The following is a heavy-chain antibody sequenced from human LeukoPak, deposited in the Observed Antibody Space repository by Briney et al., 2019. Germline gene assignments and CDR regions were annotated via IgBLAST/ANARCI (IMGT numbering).Heavy chain of an antibody. Sequence: GGSLRLSCAASGFTFSSYALSWVRQAPGKGLEWVSAISGSGGSRYYADSVKGRFTISRDNSKNTLYLQMNSLRAEDTAVYYCIYYGSGSYYKYYFDYWGQGTLVTVSS. J-gene: IGHJ4*02. CDR2: ISGSGGSR. D-gene: IGHD3-10*01. CDR3: IYYGSGSYYKYYFDY. V-gene: IGHV3-23*01. CDR1: GFTFSSYA.